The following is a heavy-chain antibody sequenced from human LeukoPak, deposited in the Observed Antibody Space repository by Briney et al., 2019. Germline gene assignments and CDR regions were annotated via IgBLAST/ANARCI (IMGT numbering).Heavy chain of an antibody. CDR2: ISGSAGST. J-gene: IGHJ4*02. D-gene: IGHD3-3*01. CDR1: GFTFSSYA. CDR3: AKEFASDFWSGPMDY. V-gene: IGHV3-23*01. Sequence: GGSLRLSCAASGFTFSSYAMSWVRQAPGKGLEWVSTISGSAGSTYYADSVKGRFTISRGNSKNTLYLQMNSLRGEDTAVYYCAKEFASDFWSGPMDYWGQGTLVTVSS.